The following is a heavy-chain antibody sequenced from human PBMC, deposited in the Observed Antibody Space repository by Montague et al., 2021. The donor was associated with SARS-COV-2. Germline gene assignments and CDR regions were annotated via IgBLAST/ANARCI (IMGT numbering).Heavy chain of an antibody. V-gene: IGHV4-39*01. CDR2: IFYSGTT. J-gene: IGHJ4*02. CDR3: ARHVTFGGVVVALDY. CDR1: GASISSSENS. D-gene: IGHD3-16*02. Sequence: SETLSLTCTVSGASISSSENSWGWIRQSPGKGQEWFGSIFYSGTTYFNPSLRSRIAISVDTSKNQFSLKVTSVTAADTAVYYCARHVTFGGVVVALDYWGQGHLVTVSS.